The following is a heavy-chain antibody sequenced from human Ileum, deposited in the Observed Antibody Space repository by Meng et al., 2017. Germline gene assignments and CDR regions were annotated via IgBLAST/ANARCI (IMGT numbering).Heavy chain of an antibody. V-gene: IGHV3-74*03. CDR1: GFTFTGNW. D-gene: IGHD1-26*01. J-gene: IGHJ4*02. CDR2: TNGDGTYT. CDR3: AKDWGGVGALDY. Sequence: VRRVESGGGCAQPGGYRRLSWAVFGFTFTGNWMHWVRRIPGKGPVWVARTNGDGTYTEYADSVRGRFTISRDNAKNTMYLQMISLRVEDTAVYFCAKDWGGVGALDYWGQGSLVTVSS.